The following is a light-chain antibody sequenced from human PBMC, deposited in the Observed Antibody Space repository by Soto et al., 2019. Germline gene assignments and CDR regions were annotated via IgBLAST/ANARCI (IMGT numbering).Light chain of an antibody. Sequence: DIVMTQSPATLSVSPGETATLSCRASESVSDNLAWYQHKPGQAPRLLIYGASTRATGIPARFSGSGSGTEFTLPICSLQSEDFAVYSCQQSQHSPPYTFGQGTKLESK. CDR3: QQSQHSPPYT. CDR2: GAS. V-gene: IGKV3D-15*01. J-gene: IGKJ2*01. CDR1: ESVSDN.